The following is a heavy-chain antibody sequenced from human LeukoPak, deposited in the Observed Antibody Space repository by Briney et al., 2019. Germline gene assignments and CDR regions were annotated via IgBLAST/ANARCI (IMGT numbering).Heavy chain of an antibody. CDR2: INPNSGGT. CDR1: GYTFTGYY. CDR3: ARHAERWLQPYYFDY. J-gene: IGHJ4*02. Sequence: ASVKVSCKASGYTFTGYYMHWVRQAPGQGLEWMGWINPNSGGTNYAQKFQGRVTMTRDTSISTAYMELSRLRSDDTAVYYCARHAERWLQPYYFDYWGQGTLVTVSS. V-gene: IGHV1-2*02. D-gene: IGHD5-24*01.